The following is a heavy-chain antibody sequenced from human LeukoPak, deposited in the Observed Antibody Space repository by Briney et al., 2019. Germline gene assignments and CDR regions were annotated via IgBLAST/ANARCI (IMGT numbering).Heavy chain of an antibody. CDR3: AKRGVGAKGIGGGTILDY. D-gene: IGHD1-26*01. J-gene: IGHJ4*02. V-gene: IGHV3-30*18. CDR2: ISYDGSNK. CDR1: GFTLSSYA. Sequence: GGSLRLSCVASGFTLSSYAVSWVRQAPGKGLEWVAVISYDGSNKYYADSVKGRFTISRDNSKNTLYLQMNSLRAEDTAVYYCAKRGVGAKGIGGGTILDYWGQGTLVTVSS.